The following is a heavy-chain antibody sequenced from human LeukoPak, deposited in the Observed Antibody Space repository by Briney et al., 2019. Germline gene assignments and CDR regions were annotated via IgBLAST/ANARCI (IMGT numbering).Heavy chain of an antibody. CDR2: IYPNSGGT. D-gene: IGHD5/OR15-5a*01. J-gene: IGHJ4*02. Sequence: ASVKVSCKASGYTFTGYFMHWVRQAPGQGLEWMGWIYPNSGGTNYAQKFQGGVTMTRDTSISTAYMELSRLRSDDTAVYYCARGGYTVYDSFDYWGQGTLVTVSS. V-gene: IGHV1-2*02. CDR1: GYTFTGYF. CDR3: ARGGYTVYDSFDY.